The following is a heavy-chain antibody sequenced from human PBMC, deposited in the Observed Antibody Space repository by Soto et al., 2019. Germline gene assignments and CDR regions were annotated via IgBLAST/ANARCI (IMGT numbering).Heavy chain of an antibody. D-gene: IGHD1-26*01. CDR1: GESVSTNTAT. Sequence: SQTLSLTCDISGESVSTNTATWDWIRQSPSRGLEWLGRTYYRSKWFYDYAVSVRSRITISPDTSNNQVSLQLNSVTPDDTAVYYCARDPRGSFPNYYYYGMDVWGQGTTVTVSS. CDR2: TYYRSKWFY. V-gene: IGHV6-1*01. CDR3: ARDPRGSFPNYYYYGMDV. J-gene: IGHJ6*02.